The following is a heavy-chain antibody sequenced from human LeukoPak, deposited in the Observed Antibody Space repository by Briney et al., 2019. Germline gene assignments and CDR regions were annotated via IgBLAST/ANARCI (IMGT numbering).Heavy chain of an antibody. D-gene: IGHD5-24*01. CDR3: AREGDGYKILPFDY. V-gene: IGHV1-2*06. J-gene: IGHJ4*02. CDR2: INPNSGGT. CDR1: GYTFTGYY. Sequence: ASVKVSCRASGYTFTGYYMHWVRQAPGQGLEWMGRINPNSGGTNYAQKFQGRVTMTRDTSISTAYMELSRLRSDDTAVYYCAREGDGYKILPFDYWGQGTLVTVSS.